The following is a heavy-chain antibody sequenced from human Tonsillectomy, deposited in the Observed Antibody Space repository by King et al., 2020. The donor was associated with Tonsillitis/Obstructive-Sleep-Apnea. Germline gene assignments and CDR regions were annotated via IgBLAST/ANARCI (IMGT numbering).Heavy chain of an antibody. Sequence: QLQESGPGLVKPSETLSLTCTVSGGAISSYYWSWIRQTPGKGLEWIGYIYYRGSTNHNPSLKSRVTIALDTSKNQFSLRLSSVTAAETAVYFCARMTTLGYYFDFWGQGTLVTVSS. V-gene: IGHV4-59*01. J-gene: IGHJ4*02. CDR2: IYYRGST. CDR1: GGAISSYY. D-gene: IGHD3-16*01. CDR3: ARMTTLGYYFDF.